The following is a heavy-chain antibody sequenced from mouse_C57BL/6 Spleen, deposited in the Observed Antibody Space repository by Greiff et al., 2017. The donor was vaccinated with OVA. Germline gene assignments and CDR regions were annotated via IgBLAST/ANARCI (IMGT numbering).Heavy chain of an antibody. CDR3: ARSEGNYVGRFAY. CDR1: GYTFTSYW. Sequence: QVQLKQPGTELVKPGASVKLSCKASGYTFTSYWMHWVKQRPGQGLEWIGNINPSNGGTNYNEKFKSKATLTVDKSSSTAYMQLSSLTSEDSAVYYCARSEGNYVGRFAYWGQGTLVTVSA. V-gene: IGHV1-53*01. CDR2: INPSNGGT. J-gene: IGHJ3*01. D-gene: IGHD2-1*01.